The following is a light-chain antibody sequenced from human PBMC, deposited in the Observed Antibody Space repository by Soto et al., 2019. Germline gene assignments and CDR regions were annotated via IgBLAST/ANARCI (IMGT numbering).Light chain of an antibody. J-gene: IGLJ1*01. Sequence: QSVLTKPASVSGSPGQSITISCTGTSSDVGNYNYVSWYQQYPGKAPTLMIYAVSRRPSGVSNRFSGSKSGNTASLTISGLQAEDEADYYCSSYTPSSTYVFGTGTKVTVL. CDR2: AVS. V-gene: IGLV2-14*03. CDR3: SSYTPSSTYV. CDR1: SSDVGNYNY.